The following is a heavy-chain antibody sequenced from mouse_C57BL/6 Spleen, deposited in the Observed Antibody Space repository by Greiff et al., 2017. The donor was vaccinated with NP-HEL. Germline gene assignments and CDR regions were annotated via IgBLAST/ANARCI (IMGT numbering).Heavy chain of an antibody. D-gene: IGHD3-3*01. V-gene: IGHV1-82*01. CDR2: IYPGDGDT. CDR3: ARSRTLYFDY. J-gene: IGHJ2*01. Sequence: LQESGPELVKPGASVKISCKASGYAFSSSWMNWVKQRPGKGLEWIGRIYPGDGDTNYNGKFKGKATLTADKSSSTAYMQLSSLTSEDSAVYFCARSRTLYFDYWGQGTTLTVSS. CDR1: GYAFSSSW.